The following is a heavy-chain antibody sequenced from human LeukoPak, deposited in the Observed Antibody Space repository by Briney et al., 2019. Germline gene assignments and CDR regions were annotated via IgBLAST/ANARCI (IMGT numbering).Heavy chain of an antibody. D-gene: IGHD6-13*01. CDR2: VNNDGSST. Sequence: GGSLRLSCAASGFTFSTYWMNWVGQAPGKGLVWVSRVNNDGSSTSYADSVKGRFTISRDNTKDTLYLQMNSLRAEDTAVYYCARDLNDLLQNYRSTWYPADYWGQGTLVTVSS. V-gene: IGHV3-74*01. CDR1: GFTFSTYW. J-gene: IGHJ4*02. CDR3: ARDLNDLLQNYRSTWYPADY.